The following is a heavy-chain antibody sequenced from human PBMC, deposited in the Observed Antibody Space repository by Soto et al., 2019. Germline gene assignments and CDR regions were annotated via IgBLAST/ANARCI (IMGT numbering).Heavy chain of an antibody. J-gene: IGHJ4*02. Sequence: ASVKVSCKASGYTFTSYAMHWVRQAPGQRLEWMGWINAGNGNTKYSQKFQGRFTISRDDSKGIAYLQMNSLQTEDSGVYYCIGSFPFWGQGTLVTVSS. CDR2: INAGNGNT. D-gene: IGHD3-10*01. CDR3: IGSFPF. CDR1: GYTFTSYA. V-gene: IGHV1-3*01.